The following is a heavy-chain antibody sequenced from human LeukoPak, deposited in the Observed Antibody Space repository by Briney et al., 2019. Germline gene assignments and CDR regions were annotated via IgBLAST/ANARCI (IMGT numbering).Heavy chain of an antibody. CDR2: IIPIFGTP. J-gene: IGHJ3*01. V-gene: IGHV1-69*05. Sequence: SVKVSCKASGGTFISYSISWGRQAPGQGLEWMGGIIPIFGTPNYAQKCQGRVTITTDKYTNTVYMELRSLRSEDTAVYYCARDPLGYCSSTRCYVDAFDVWGQGTMVTVSS. D-gene: IGHD2-2*01. CDR3: ARDPLGYCSSTRCYVDAFDV. CDR1: GGTFISYS.